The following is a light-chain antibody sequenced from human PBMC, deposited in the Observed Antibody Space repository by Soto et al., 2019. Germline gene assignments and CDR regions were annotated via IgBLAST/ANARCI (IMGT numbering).Light chain of an antibody. Sequence: QSALTQPPSASGSPGQSVTISCTGTSSDVGGYNYVSWYQQYPGRAPKLMIYEVTTRPSGVPDRFSGSKSGNTASLTVSGLQAEDEVDYYCSSYAASNNFYFVFGGGTKLTVL. J-gene: IGLJ3*02. V-gene: IGLV2-8*01. CDR1: SSDVGGYNY. CDR2: EVT. CDR3: SSYAASNNFYFV.